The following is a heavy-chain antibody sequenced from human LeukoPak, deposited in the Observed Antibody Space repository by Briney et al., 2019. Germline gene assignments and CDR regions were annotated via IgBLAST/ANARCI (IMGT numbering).Heavy chain of an antibody. Sequence: SETLSLTCTVSGGSISSGGYYWSWIRQHPGKGLEWIGYIYYSGSTYYNPSLKSRVTISVDTSKNQFSLKLSSVTAADTAVYYCARDHRYDFWSGYYQTTWGQGTLVTVSS. D-gene: IGHD3-3*01. CDR2: IYYSGST. V-gene: IGHV4-31*03. CDR3: ARDHRYDFWSGYYQTT. CDR1: GGSISSGGYY. J-gene: IGHJ5*02.